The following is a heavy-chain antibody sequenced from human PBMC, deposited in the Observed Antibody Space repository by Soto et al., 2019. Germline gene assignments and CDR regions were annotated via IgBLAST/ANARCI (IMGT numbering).Heavy chain of an antibody. CDR2: TYYRSKWSN. V-gene: IGHV6-1*01. D-gene: IGHD3-3*01. CDR3: ARARNDFWSVYRSLYYYYYYMDV. CDR1: GDSVSSNSAA. Sequence: QVQLQQSGPGLVKPSQTLSLTCAISGDSVSSNSAAWNWIRQSPSRGLECLGRTYYRSKWSNDYAVSVQSRITINPDTSEFQHDRHLNSVTREDTAVYCCARARNDFWSVYRSLYYYYYYMDVWGKGTTVTVSS. J-gene: IGHJ6*03.